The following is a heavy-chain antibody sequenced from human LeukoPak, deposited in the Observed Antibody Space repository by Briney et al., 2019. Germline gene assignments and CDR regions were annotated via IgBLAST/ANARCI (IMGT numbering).Heavy chain of an antibody. Sequence: SETLSLTCTVSGGSISSYYWSWIRQLAGKGLEWIGRIYTSGNTNYNPSLKSRVTMSVDTSKNQFSLKLSSVTAADTAVYYCARDGSSSWYVVYMGVWGKGTTVTISS. D-gene: IGHD6-13*01. CDR3: ARDGSSSWYVVYMGV. CDR2: IYTSGNT. CDR1: GGSISSYY. V-gene: IGHV4-4*07. J-gene: IGHJ6*03.